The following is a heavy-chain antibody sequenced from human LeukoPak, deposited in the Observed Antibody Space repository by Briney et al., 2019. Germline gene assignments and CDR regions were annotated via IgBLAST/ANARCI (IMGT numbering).Heavy chain of an antibody. CDR3: ARASPRTAMVMGFDY. CDR2: IYYSGST. J-gene: IGHJ4*02. D-gene: IGHD5-18*01. V-gene: IGHV4-59*02. CDR1: GGSVSSYY. Sequence: SETLSLTCTVSGGSVSSYYWSWIRQPPGKGLEWIGYIYYSGSTNYNPSLKSRVTISVDTSKNQFSLKLSSVTAADTAVYYCARASPRTAMVMGFDYWGQGTLVTVSS.